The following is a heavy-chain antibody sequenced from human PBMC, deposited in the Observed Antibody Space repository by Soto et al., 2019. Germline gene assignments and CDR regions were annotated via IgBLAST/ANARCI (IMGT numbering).Heavy chain of an antibody. Sequence: PGGSLRLSCAASGFTFSSYSMNWVRQAPGKGLEWVADKKQDGSEEYYVDAVKGRFTVSRDNAKNSVYLQLTSLRVEDTALYYCARGGFSYGTGIEHWGQGALVTVSS. CDR1: GFTFSSYS. D-gene: IGHD5-18*01. J-gene: IGHJ4*02. V-gene: IGHV3-7*01. CDR3: ARGGFSYGTGIEH. CDR2: KKQDGSEE.